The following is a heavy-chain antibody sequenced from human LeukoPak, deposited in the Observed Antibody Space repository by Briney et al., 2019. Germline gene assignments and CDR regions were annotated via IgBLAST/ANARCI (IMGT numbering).Heavy chain of an antibody. V-gene: IGHV3-48*03. J-gene: IGHJ4*02. CDR3: ARDYDSSGYYGPYFDY. D-gene: IGHD3-22*01. CDR1: GFTFSSYE. CDR2: ISSSGSTI. Sequence: GGSLRLSCPASGFTFSSYEMNWVRQAPGKGLEWVSYISSSGSTIYYADSVKGRFTISRDNAKNSLYLQMNSLRAEDTAVYYCARDYDSSGYYGPYFDYWGQGTLVTVSS.